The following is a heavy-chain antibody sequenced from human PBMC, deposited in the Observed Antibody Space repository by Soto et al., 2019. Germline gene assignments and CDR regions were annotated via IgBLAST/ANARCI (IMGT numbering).Heavy chain of an antibody. Sequence: QLRLQESGPGLVKSSETLSLTCTVSGGSVRCSTYYWGWIRQAPGKGLGWIASIYYSGRTHNNPALQSRVTMSVDTYTNQFSLKMNAVTAAVTAVYYCTRHEGGAAADRPLDYWGQGTLVTVSS. V-gene: IGHV4-39*01. D-gene: IGHD6-13*01. CDR3: TRHEGGAAADRPLDY. CDR1: GGSVRCSTYY. J-gene: IGHJ4*02. CDR2: IYYSGRT.